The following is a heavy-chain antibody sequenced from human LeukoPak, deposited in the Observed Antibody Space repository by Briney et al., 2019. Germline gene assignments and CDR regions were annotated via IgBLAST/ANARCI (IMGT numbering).Heavy chain of an antibody. V-gene: IGHV3-21*01. CDR2: ISSSSSHI. D-gene: IGHD2-2*02. Sequence: GGSLRLSCAVSGFTLSSYSMNWVRQAPGKGLEWVSSISSSSSHIYYADSAKGRFTISRDNAKNSLYLQMNSLRAEDTAVYYCANTILTGALWGQGTLVTVSS. J-gene: IGHJ4*02. CDR1: GFTLSSYS. CDR3: ANTILTGAL.